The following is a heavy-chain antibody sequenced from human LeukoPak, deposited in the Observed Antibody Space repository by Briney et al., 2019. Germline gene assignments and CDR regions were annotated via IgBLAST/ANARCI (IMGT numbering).Heavy chain of an antibody. D-gene: IGHD3-10*01. Sequence: PSETLSLTCTVSGGSISSGSYYWSWIRQPAGKGLEWIGRIYSSGSTNYNPSLKSRVTISLDTSKNQFSLKLNSVTAADTAVYYCAKSLYGSGSYYNWFDPWGQGTLVTVSS. V-gene: IGHV4-61*02. CDR3: AKSLYGSGSYYNWFDP. CDR2: IYSSGST. CDR1: GGSISSGSYY. J-gene: IGHJ5*02.